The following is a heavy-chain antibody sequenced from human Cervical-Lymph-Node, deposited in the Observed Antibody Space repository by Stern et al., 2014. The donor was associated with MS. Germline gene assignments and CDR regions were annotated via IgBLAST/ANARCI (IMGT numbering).Heavy chain of an antibody. D-gene: IGHD1-26*01. CDR3: ATTRWDLFTWNWFDP. V-gene: IGHV4-61*02. Sequence: VQLVESGPGLVKSSQTLSLTCTVSGGSISSSGYYWSWIRQPADKGLEWIGRIHDSGSTYYNHSLTSRVTISMDTAKTQFSLKLPSVTAADTAVYYCATTRWDLFTWNWFDPWGQGTLVTVSS. CDR2: IHDSGST. J-gene: IGHJ5*02. CDR1: GGSISSSGYY.